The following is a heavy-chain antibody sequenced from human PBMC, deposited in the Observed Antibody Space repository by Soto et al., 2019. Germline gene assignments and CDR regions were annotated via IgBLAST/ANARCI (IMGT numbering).Heavy chain of an antibody. Sequence: PGGSLRLSCAASGFTFNNYWMHWVRQVPGKGLMWVSRINSDGTSTTYADSVKGRFTISRDNAKNTLYLQMNSLRAEDTAVYYCASHHCRGGSCYGGDAFDIWGQGTMVTV. CDR3: ASHHCRGGSCYGGDAFDI. CDR2: INSDGTST. D-gene: IGHD2-15*01. J-gene: IGHJ3*02. CDR1: GFTFNNYW. V-gene: IGHV3-74*01.